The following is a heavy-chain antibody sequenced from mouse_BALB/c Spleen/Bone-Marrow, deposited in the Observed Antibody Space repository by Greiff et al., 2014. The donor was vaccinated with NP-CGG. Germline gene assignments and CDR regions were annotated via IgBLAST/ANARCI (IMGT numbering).Heavy chain of an antibody. CDR2: IYPGDGDT. CDR1: GYTFTGHW. J-gene: IGHJ4*01. V-gene: IGHV1-87*01. Sequence: VQLVESGAELARPGASVKLSCKASGYTFTGHWVQWVKQRPGQGLEWIGTIYPGDGDTRYTQKFKGKATLTADKSSSTAYMQLSSLASEDSAVYYCARSNYPYAMDYWGQGTSVTVSS. CDR3: ARSNYPYAMDY. D-gene: IGHD2-5*01.